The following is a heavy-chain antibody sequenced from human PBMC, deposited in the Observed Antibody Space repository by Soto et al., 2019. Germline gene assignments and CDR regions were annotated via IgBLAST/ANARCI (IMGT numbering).Heavy chain of an antibody. J-gene: IGHJ4*02. CDR1: GYTFTNYG. Sequence: QVQLVQSGVEVKKPGASVKVSCKTMGYTFTNYGLSWVRQAPGEGLEWLGWISAYNGHTKYAQKVQDRVTLTTDTSATTAYLELRSLGSDDTAIYYCVRGDGGDFDQWGEGILVLVSS. V-gene: IGHV1-18*01. D-gene: IGHD2-15*01. CDR3: VRGDGGDFDQ. CDR2: ISAYNGHT.